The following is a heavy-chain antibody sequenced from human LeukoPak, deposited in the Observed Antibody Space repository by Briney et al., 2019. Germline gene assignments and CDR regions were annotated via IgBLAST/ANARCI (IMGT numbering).Heavy chain of an antibody. V-gene: IGHV1-2*02. J-gene: IGHJ4*02. CDR1: GYTFTGYY. CDR3: ARDYDFWVGMFDY. Sequence: ASVKVSCKASGYTFTGYYMHWVRQAPGQGLEWMGWINPDSGDTNYAQKFQGRVTMTRDTSISTAYMELSRLRSDDTAVYYCARDYDFWVGMFDYWGQGTLVTVSS. CDR2: INPDSGDT. D-gene: IGHD3-3*01.